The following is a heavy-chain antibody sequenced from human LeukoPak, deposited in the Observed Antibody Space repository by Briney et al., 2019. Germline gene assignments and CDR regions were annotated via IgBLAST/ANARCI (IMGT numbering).Heavy chain of an antibody. CDR3: AGPSGIVVVPAAIRKNYYYMDV. Sequence: SETLSLTCTVSGGSISSYYWSWIRQPAGKGLEWIGRIYTSGSTNYNPSLKSRVTMSVGTSKNQFSLKLSSVTAADTAVYYCAGPSGIVVVPAAIRKNYYYMDVWGKGTTVTVSS. V-gene: IGHV4-4*07. D-gene: IGHD2-2*01. J-gene: IGHJ6*03. CDR1: GGSISSYY. CDR2: IYTSGST.